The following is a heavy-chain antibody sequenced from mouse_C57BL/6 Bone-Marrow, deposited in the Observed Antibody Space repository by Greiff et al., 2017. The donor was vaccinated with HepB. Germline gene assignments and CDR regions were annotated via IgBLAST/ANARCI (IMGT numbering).Heavy chain of an antibody. Sequence: QVQLQQPGAELVKPGASVKLSCKASGYTFTSYWMPWVKQRPGRGLEWIGRIYPNSGGTKYNEKFKSKATLTVDKPSSTAYMQLSSLTSEDSAVYYCADRYYGSSYGYFDVWGTGTTVTVSS. CDR3: ADRYYGSSYGYFDV. CDR2: IYPNSGGT. V-gene: IGHV1-72*01. CDR1: GYTFTSYW. J-gene: IGHJ1*03. D-gene: IGHD1-1*01.